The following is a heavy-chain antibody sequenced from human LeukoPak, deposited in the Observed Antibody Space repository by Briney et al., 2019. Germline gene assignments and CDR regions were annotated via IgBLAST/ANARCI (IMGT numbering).Heavy chain of an antibody. CDR3: AKDNGDLLIDC. Sequence: GGSLRLSCAASGFTFSSYGMHWVRQAQGKGMEWVAVISYYGSNIYSADFVKARFTISTYNSKNTLSLQMNSLRAEDTAVYYCAKDNGDLLIDCSGQGTLVTVSS. J-gene: IGHJ4*02. V-gene: IGHV3-30*18. CDR2: ISYYGSNI. CDR1: GFTFSSYG. D-gene: IGHD4-17*01.